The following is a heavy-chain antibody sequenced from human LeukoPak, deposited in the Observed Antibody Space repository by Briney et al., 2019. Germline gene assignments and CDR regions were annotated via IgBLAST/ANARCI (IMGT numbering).Heavy chain of an antibody. D-gene: IGHD5-18*01. J-gene: IGHJ3*02. CDR1: GFTFSSYS. CDR2: ISSSGSTI. CDR3: ARDTGSSYGFPDAFDI. V-gene: IGHV3-48*04. Sequence: PGGSLRLSCAASGFTFSSYSMSWIRQAPGKGLEWVSYISSSGSTIYYADSVKGRFTISRDNAKNSLYLQMNSLRAEDTAVYYCARDTGSSYGFPDAFDIWGQGTMVTVSS.